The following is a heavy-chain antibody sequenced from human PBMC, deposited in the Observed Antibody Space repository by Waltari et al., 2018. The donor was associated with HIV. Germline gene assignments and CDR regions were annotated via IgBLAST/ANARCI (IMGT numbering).Heavy chain of an antibody. CDR1: GYTFTSYD. D-gene: IGHD3-10*01. CDR2: MNPNSGNT. Sequence: GYTFTSYDINWVRQATGQGREWMGWMNPNSGNTGYAQKFQGRVTMTRNTSISTAYMELSSLRSEDTAVYYCARQGVVLLWFGESSSGGMDVWGQGTTVTVSS. CDR3: ARQGVVLLWFGESSSGGMDV. V-gene: IGHV1-8*01. J-gene: IGHJ6*02.